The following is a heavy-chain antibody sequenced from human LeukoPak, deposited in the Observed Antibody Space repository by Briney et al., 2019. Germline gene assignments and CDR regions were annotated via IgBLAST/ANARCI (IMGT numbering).Heavy chain of an antibody. V-gene: IGHV1-2*02. D-gene: IGHD3-22*01. J-gene: IGHJ4*02. CDR1: GYTFTGYY. CDR3: ARVDVVITSFDY. Sequence: GASVKVSCKASGYTFTGYYMHWVRPAPGQGLEWMGWINPNSGGTNYAQKFQGRVTMTRDTSISTAYMELSRLRSDDTAVYYCARVDVVITSFDYWGQGTLVTVSS. CDR2: INPNSGGT.